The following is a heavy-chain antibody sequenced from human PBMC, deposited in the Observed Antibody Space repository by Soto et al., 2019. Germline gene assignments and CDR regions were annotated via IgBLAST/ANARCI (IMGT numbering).Heavy chain of an antibody. CDR2: ISGSGGST. Sequence: EVQLLESGGGLVQPGGSLRLSCAASGFTFSSYAMSWVRQAPGKGLEWVSAISGSGGSTYYADSVKGRFTISRDNSKNTLYLQMNSLRAEDTAVYYCAKEGDHDYGDLLGYYFDYWGQGTLVTVSS. J-gene: IGHJ4*02. CDR1: GFTFSSYA. V-gene: IGHV3-23*01. D-gene: IGHD4-17*01. CDR3: AKEGDHDYGDLLGYYFDY.